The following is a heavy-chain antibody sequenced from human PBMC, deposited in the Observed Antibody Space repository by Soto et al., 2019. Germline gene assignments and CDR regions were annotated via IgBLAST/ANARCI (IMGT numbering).Heavy chain of an antibody. Sequence: PGESLKISCNGSGYIFTSYWIGWGRQMPGKGLEWMGIIYPGDSDTRYSPSFQGQVTISADKSISTAYLQWSSLKASDTAMYYCARSITMIVVDPNWFDPWGQGTLVTVSS. CDR1: GYIFTSYW. CDR3: ARSITMIVVDPNWFDP. CDR2: IYPGDSDT. J-gene: IGHJ5*02. V-gene: IGHV5-51*01. D-gene: IGHD3-22*01.